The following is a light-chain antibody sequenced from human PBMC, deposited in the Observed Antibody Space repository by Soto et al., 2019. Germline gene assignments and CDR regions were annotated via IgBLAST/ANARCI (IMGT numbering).Light chain of an antibody. Sequence: QSILTQPPSASGTPGQRVTISCSGSSSNIGTYFVNWYQHLPGTAPKLLLYSDNQRPSGVPDRFSGSKSGTSASLAISGLQSEDEADYYCAAWDDTVNGPVFGGGTKLTVL. CDR2: SDN. CDR1: SSNIGTYF. J-gene: IGLJ2*01. CDR3: AAWDDTVNGPV. V-gene: IGLV1-44*01.